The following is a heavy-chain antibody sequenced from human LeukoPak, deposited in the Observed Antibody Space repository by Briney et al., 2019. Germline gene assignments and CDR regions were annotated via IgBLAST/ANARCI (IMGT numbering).Heavy chain of an antibody. CDR2: IYHSGST. CDR3: ARLHHSGYYLGYGMDV. V-gene: IGHV4-30-2*01. J-gene: IGHJ6*02. D-gene: IGHD3-22*01. CDR1: GGSISSGGYS. Sequence: SQILSLTCAVSGGSISSGGYSWSWIRQPPGKGLEWIGYIYHSGSTYYNPSLKSRVTISVDRSKNQFSLKLSSVTAADTAVYYCARLHHSGYYLGYGMDVWGQGTTVTVSS.